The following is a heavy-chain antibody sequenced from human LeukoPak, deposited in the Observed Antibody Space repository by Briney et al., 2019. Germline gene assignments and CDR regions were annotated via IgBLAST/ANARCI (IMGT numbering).Heavy chain of an antibody. V-gene: IGHV4-59*08. CDR2: IYYSGST. CDR3: ARQRGTSGWYGYYYYYYMDV. D-gene: IGHD6-19*01. Sequence: PSETLSLTCTVSGYSISSGYYWSWIRRPPGKGLEWIGYIYYSGSTHYNPSLKSRVTISLDTSKNQFSLKLSSVTAADTAVYYCARQRGTSGWYGYYYYYYMDVWGKGTTVTISS. J-gene: IGHJ6*03. CDR1: GYSISSGYY.